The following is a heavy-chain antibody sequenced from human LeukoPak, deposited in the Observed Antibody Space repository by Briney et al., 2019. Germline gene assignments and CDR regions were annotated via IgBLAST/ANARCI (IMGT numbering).Heavy chain of an antibody. CDR3: ASVLSYGYSSSWYRGYFQH. Sequence: ASVKVSCKASGYTFTGYYMHWVRQAPGQGLERMGWINPNSGGTNYAQKFQGRVTMTRDTSISTAYMELSRLRSDDTAVYYCASVLSYGYSSSWYRGYFQHWGQGTLVTVSS. CDR2: INPNSGGT. D-gene: IGHD6-13*01. CDR1: GYTFTGYY. J-gene: IGHJ1*01. V-gene: IGHV1-2*02.